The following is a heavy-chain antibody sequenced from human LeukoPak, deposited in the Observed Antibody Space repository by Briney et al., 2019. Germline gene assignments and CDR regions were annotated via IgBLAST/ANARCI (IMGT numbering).Heavy chain of an antibody. CDR1: GGSISSYY. CDR3: ASHDPNGWYALDY. CDR2: IYYSGST. J-gene: IGHJ4*02. V-gene: IGHV4-59*08. Sequence: SETLSLTCTVSGGSISSYYWSWFRQPPGKGLEWIGYIYYSGSTSYNPSLKSRVTISVDTSKSQFSLKLSSVTAADTAVYYCASHDPNGWYALDYWGQGTLVTVSS. D-gene: IGHD6-19*01.